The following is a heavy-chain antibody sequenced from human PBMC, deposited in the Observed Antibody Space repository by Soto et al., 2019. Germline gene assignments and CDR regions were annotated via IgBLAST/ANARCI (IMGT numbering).Heavy chain of an antibody. Sequence: SETLSLTCTVSGGSVSSGSYYWSWIRQPPGKGLEWIGYIHYSGSTNYNPSLKSRVTISVDTSKNQFSLKLSSVTAADTAVYYCARGGYSSSSVGYYYGMDVWGQGATVTVSS. CDR2: IHYSGST. CDR1: GGSVSSGSYY. V-gene: IGHV4-61*01. CDR3: ARGGYSSSSVGYYYGMDV. J-gene: IGHJ6*02. D-gene: IGHD6-6*01.